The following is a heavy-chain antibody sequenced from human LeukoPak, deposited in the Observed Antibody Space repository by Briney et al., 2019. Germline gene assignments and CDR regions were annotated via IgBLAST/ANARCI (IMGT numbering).Heavy chain of an antibody. CDR1: GGSFSGYY. V-gene: IGHV4-34*01. D-gene: IGHD5-24*01. Sequence: SETLSLTCAVYGGSFSGYYWSWIRQPPGKGLEWIGEINHSGSTNYNPSLKSRVTISVDTSKNQFSLKLSSVTAADTAVYYCARFRWLQLFYFDYWGQGTLVTVSS. J-gene: IGHJ4*02. CDR3: ARFRWLQLFYFDY. CDR2: INHSGST.